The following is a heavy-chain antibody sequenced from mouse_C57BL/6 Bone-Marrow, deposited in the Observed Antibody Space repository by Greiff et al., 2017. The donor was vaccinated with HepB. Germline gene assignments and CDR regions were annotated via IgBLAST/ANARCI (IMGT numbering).Heavy chain of an antibody. CDR1: GYTFPSYT. CDR3: ARYDGYDLGAMDY. V-gene: IGHV1-4*01. D-gene: IGHD2-3*01. J-gene: IGHJ4*01. Sequence: QVQLQQSGAELARPVASVPMSCKASGYTFPSYTMHWVKQRPGQGLEWIGYINPSSGYTKYNQKFKDKATLTADKSSSTAYMQLSSLTSEDSAVYYCARYDGYDLGAMDYWGEGTSVTVSS. CDR2: INPSSGYT.